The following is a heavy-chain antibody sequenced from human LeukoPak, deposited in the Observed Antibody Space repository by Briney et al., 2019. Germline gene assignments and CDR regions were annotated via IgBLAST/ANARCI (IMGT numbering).Heavy chain of an antibody. V-gene: IGHV4-59*01. Sequence: SETLSLTCTVSGGSISSYYWSWIRQPPGKGLEWSGYIYYSGSTNYNPSLKSRGTISLDTSKNQLSLKLSSVTAADTAVYYCARLSGYDWESFYYNWSQRWLATVSS. CDR1: GGSISSYY. CDR3: ARLSGYDWESFYYN. CDR2: IYYSGST. J-gene: IGHJ4*02. D-gene: IGHD5-12*01.